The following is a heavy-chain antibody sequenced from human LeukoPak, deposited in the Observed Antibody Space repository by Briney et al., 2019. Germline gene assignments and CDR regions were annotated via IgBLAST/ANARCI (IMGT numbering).Heavy chain of an antibody. CDR3: AKDSRIWAYRGYYYYTDV. CDR2: ISGSGYST. CDR1: RFTFINYA. Sequence: QPGGSLRLSCAASRFTFINYAMSWVRQAPGKGLEWVSTISGSGYSTYFAESVKGRFTISRDNSKNTLYLQMNSLRAEDTAVYYCAKDSRIWAYRGYYYYTDVWGKGTTVTVSS. V-gene: IGHV3-23*01. D-gene: IGHD2-15*01. J-gene: IGHJ6*03.